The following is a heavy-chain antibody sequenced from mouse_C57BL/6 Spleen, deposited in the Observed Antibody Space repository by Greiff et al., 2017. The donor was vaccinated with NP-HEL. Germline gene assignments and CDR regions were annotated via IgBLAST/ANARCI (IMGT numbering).Heavy chain of an antibody. V-gene: IGHV1-52*01. Sequence: QVQLKQSGAELVRPGSSVKLSCKASGYTFTSYWMHWVKQRPIQGLEWIGNIDPSDSETHYNQKFKDKATLTVDKSSSTAYMQLSSLTSEDSAVYYCARGPFITTVVGVFDYWGQGTTLTVSS. D-gene: IGHD1-1*01. J-gene: IGHJ2*01. CDR1: GYTFTSYW. CDR2: IDPSDSET. CDR3: ARGPFITTVVGVFDY.